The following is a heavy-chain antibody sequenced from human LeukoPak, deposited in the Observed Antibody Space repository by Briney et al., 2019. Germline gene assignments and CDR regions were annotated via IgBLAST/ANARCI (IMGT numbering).Heavy chain of an antibody. V-gene: IGHV1-69*01. CDR2: IIPIFGTA. D-gene: IGHD3-22*01. CDR1: GGTFSSYA. J-gene: IGHJ5*02. CDR3: AGVNYYDSSGYYYWFDP. Sequence: SVKVSCKASGGTFSSYAISWVRQAPGQGLEWMGGIIPIFGTANYAQKFQGRVTITADESTSTAYMELSSLRSEDTAVYYCAGVNYYDSSGYYYWFDPWGQGTLVTVSS.